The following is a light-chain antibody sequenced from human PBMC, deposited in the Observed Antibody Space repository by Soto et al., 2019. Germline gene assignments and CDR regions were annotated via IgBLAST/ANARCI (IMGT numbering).Light chain of an antibody. Sequence: DIQMTQSPSSLSASVGDRVTITCRASQSISSYLAWYQRKPGNVPKLLIYAASTLQSGVPSRFSGSGSGTDFTLTITSLQPEDVATYYCQRYDSAPYTFGQGTKLEIK. J-gene: IGKJ2*01. CDR1: QSISSY. V-gene: IGKV1-27*01. CDR3: QRYDSAPYT. CDR2: AAS.